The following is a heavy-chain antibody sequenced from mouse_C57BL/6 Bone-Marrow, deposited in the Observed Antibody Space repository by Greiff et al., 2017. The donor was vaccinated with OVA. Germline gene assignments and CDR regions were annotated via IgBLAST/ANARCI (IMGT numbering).Heavy chain of an antibody. CDR2: INPGSGGT. Sequence: QVQLQQSGAELVRPGTSVKVSCKASGYAFTNYLIEWVKQRPGQGLEWIGAINPGSGGTNYNEKFKGKVTLTADKSSSTAYMQLSSLTSEDSAVYFCATRSYYFDYWGQGTTLTVSS. CDR1: GYAFTNYL. J-gene: IGHJ2*01. V-gene: IGHV1-54*01. CDR3: ATRSYYFDY.